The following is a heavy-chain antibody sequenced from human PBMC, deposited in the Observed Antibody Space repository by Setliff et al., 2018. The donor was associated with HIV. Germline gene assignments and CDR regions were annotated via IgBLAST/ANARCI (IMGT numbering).Heavy chain of an antibody. D-gene: IGHD1-26*01. V-gene: IGHV3-48*04. CDR1: GFTFSSYS. CDR3: ARPTNIDTLYYGSQTFYMYYYGLDV. Sequence: GSLRLSCAASGFTFSSYSMNWVRQAPGKGLEWVSYISSSSSTIYYADSVKGRFTISRDNAKNSLYLQMNSLRAEDTAVYYCARPTNIDTLYYGSQTFYMYYYGLDVWGQGTTVTVSS. J-gene: IGHJ6*02. CDR2: ISSSSSTI.